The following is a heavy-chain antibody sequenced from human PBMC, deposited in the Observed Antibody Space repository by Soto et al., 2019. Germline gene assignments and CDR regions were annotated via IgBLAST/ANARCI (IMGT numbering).Heavy chain of an antibody. J-gene: IGHJ4*02. Sequence: GGSLRLSCAASGFTFSSYAMHWVRQAPGKGLEWVAVITYDGSNKYYADSVKGRFTISRDNSKNTLYLQMNSLRAEDTAVYYCARGYGSSWGVEIFDYWGQGTLVTVSS. D-gene: IGHD6-13*01. CDR2: ITYDGSNK. CDR3: ARGYGSSWGVEIFDY. CDR1: GFTFSSYA. V-gene: IGHV3-30-3*01.